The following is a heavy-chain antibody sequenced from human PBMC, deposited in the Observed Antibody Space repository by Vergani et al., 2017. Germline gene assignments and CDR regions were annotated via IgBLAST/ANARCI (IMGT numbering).Heavy chain of an antibody. Sequence: EVQLVESGGGVVRPGGSLRLSCAASGFIFDDYGMSWVRQAPGKGLEWVGFIRSKAYGGTTEYAASVKGRFTISRDDSKSIAYLQMNSLKTEDTAVYYCTRDPCGGNCSWGQGTLVTVSS. J-gene: IGHJ5*02. V-gene: IGHV3-49*04. CDR3: TRDPCGGNCS. CDR2: IRSKAYGGTT. CDR1: GFIFDDYG. D-gene: IGHD4-23*01.